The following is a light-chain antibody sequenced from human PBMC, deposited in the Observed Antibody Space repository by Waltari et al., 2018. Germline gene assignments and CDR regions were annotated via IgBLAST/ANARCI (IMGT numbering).Light chain of an antibody. V-gene: IGKV3-20*01. CDR2: GAS. CDR1: QSIGRY. J-gene: IGKJ1*01. CDR3: QNHERLPAT. Sequence: EIVLTQSPGTLSLSPGERATLSCRASQSIGRYLAWYQQKPDQAPRLLNYGASSRATGIPDRFSGSGSGTDFSLTISRLEPEDFAVYYCQNHERLPATFGQGTKVEIK.